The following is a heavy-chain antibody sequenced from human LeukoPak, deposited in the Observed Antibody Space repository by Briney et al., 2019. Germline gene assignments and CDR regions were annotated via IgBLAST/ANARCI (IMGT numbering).Heavy chain of an antibody. V-gene: IGHV3-30*02. Sequence: GGCLRLSCAASGFTFSSYGLHWVRQAAGKGLGWVAFIRYDGSNKYYADSVKGRLTITRDNSKNTLYLQMTSLRGDDTTVYYCSTKGTSCTYSSCLGYWGQGTLVTVSS. J-gene: IGHJ4*02. D-gene: IGHD5/OR15-5a*01. CDR3: STKGTSCTYSSCLGY. CDR2: IRYDGSNK. CDR1: GFTFSSYG.